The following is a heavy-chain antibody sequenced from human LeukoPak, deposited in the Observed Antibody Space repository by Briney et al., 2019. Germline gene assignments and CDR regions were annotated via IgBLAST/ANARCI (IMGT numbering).Heavy chain of an antibody. Sequence: PGGSLRLSCAASGFTFSSYSMNWVRQAPGKGLEWVSSISSSSSYIYYADSVKGRFTISRDNAKNSLYLQMNSLRVEDTAVYYCARDASRYCSGGNCYSGLLGYFDYWDQGTLVTVSS. CDR3: ARDASRYCSGGNCYSGLLGYFDY. V-gene: IGHV3-21*01. J-gene: IGHJ4*02. CDR1: GFTFSSYS. D-gene: IGHD2-15*01. CDR2: ISSSSSYI.